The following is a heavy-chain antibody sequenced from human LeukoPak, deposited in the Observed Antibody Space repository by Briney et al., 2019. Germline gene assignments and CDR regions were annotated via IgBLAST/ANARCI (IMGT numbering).Heavy chain of an antibody. V-gene: IGHV4-34*01. J-gene: IGHJ4*02. CDR3: ARQNIVRAPFIDY. CDR1: GGSFSGYY. Sequence: PSETLSLTCAVYGGSFSGYYWSWIRQPPGKGLEWIGEINHSGSTNYNPSLKSRVTISVDTSKNQFSLKLSSVTAADTAVYYCARQNIVRAPFIDYWGQGTLVTVSS. D-gene: IGHD2/OR15-2a*01. CDR2: INHSGST.